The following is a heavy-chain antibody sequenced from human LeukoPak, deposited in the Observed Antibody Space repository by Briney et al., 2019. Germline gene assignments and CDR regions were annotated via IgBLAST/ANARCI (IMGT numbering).Heavy chain of an antibody. D-gene: IGHD6-19*01. J-gene: IGHJ5*01. Sequence: GTLRLSCAASGCTFSNYGMAWVRQPPGKGPEWIGTFYSTGNTYYTGKPYYTPSLNSRVTITVDTSKNQFSLKLNSVTAADTAFYYCARIYSSGWYHWFDSWGQGTLVTVSS. CDR2: FYSTGNT. CDR3: ARIYSSGWYHWFDS. CDR1: GCTFSNYG. V-gene: IGHV4-59*12.